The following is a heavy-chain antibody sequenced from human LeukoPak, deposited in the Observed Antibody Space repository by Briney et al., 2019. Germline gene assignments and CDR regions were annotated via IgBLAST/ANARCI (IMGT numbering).Heavy chain of an antibody. Sequence: PGGSLRLSCAASGFTFSSYAMSWVRQAPGKGLEWVSAISSSGGSTNYADSVKGRFTISRDNLKNTLYLQMNSLRAADTAVYYCAKAGVGATVFDYWGQGTLVTVSS. D-gene: IGHD1-26*01. V-gene: IGHV3-23*01. J-gene: IGHJ4*02. CDR3: AKAGVGATVFDY. CDR1: GFTFSSYA. CDR2: ISSSGGST.